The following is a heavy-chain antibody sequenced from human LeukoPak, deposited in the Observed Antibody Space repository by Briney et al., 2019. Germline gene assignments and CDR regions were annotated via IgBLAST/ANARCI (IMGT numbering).Heavy chain of an antibody. V-gene: IGHV4-59*08. D-gene: IGHD5-18*01. CDR2: IYYSGST. Sequence: PSQTLSLTCTVSGGSISSYYWSWIRQPPGKGLEWIGYIYYSGSTNYNPSLKSRVTISVDTSKNQFSLKLTSVTAADTAVYYCARGQQLWGWFDPWGQGTLVTVSS. CDR3: ARGQQLWGWFDP. J-gene: IGHJ5*02. CDR1: GGSISSYY.